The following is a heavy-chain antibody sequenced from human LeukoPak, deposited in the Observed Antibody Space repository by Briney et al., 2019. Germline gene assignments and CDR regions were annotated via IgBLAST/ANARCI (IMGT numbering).Heavy chain of an antibody. Sequence: PGGSLRLSCAASGFTFSSYAMSWVRQAPGKGLEWVSAISGSGGSTYYADSVKGRFTISRDNSRNTLYLQMNSLRAEDTAIYYCAKTHPQGWYYLDYWGQGTLVTVSS. CDR2: ISGSGGST. V-gene: IGHV3-23*01. D-gene: IGHD6-19*01. CDR3: AKTHPQGWYYLDY. CDR1: GFTFSSYA. J-gene: IGHJ4*02.